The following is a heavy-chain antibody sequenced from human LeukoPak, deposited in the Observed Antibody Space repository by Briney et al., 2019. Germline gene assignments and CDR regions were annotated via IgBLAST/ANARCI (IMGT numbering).Heavy chain of an antibody. CDR1: GFTFSSYS. CDR2: ISSSSSYI. J-gene: IGHJ4*02. Sequence: PGGSLRLSCAASGFTFSSYSMNWVRQAPGKGLEWVSSISSSSSYIYYADSVKGRFTISRDNAKNSLYLQMNSLRAEDTAVYYCARAYSGSPGSFDYWGQGTLVTVSS. V-gene: IGHV3-21*01. CDR3: ARAYSGSPGSFDY. D-gene: IGHD1-26*01.